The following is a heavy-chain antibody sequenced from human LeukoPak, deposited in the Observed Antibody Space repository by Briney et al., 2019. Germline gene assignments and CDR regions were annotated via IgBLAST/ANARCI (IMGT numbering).Heavy chain of an antibody. D-gene: IGHD3-16*01. CDR1: GGSFSGYY. CDR2: INHSGST. V-gene: IGHV4-34*01. Sequence: SETLSLTCAVYGGSFSGYYWSWIRQPPGKGLEWIGEINHSGSTNYNPSLKSRVTISVDTSKNQFSLKLSSVTAADTAVYYCAFTAAGGDSDTIDYWGQGTLVTVSS. CDR3: AFTAAGGDSDTIDY. J-gene: IGHJ4*02.